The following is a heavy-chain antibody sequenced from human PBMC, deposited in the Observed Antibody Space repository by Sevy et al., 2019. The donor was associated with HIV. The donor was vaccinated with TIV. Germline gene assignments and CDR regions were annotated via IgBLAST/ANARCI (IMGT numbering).Heavy chain of an antibody. CDR1: EFTFSNYY. D-gene: IGHD4-17*01. J-gene: IGHJ4*01. CDR3: ARSRSNYADYYFDY. Sequence: GGSLRLSCAASEFTFSNYYMTWIRQAPGKGLEWISYISGRSSYTNHADSVRGRFTISRDNTKNLLYLQMNSLRVEDTAVYYCARSRSNYADYYFDYWGHGTLVTVSS. CDR2: ISGRSSYT. V-gene: IGHV3-11*06.